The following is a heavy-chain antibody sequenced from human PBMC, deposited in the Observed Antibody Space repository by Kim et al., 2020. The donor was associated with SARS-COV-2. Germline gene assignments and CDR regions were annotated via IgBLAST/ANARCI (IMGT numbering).Heavy chain of an antibody. CDR3: TKGPVATIFDPGAIPFNC. V-gene: IGHV3-30*18. J-gene: IGHJ4*02. Sequence: GGSLRLSCATSGLTFGSYGMHWVRQAPGKGLEWVAAISYDGSNKYYADSVKGRFTISRDNSKKTLWLQMDSLRAEDTAVYYCTKGPVATIFDPGAIPFNCWGQGTQVTVSS. CDR1: GLTFGSYG. D-gene: IGHD3-3*01. CDR2: ISYDGSNK.